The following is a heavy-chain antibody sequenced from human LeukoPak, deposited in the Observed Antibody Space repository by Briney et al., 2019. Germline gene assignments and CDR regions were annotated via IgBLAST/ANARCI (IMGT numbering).Heavy chain of an antibody. CDR3: ARDRAYYYDSSGPFDY. CDR1: GFTFSSYA. J-gene: IGHJ4*02. V-gene: IGHV3-30-3*01. D-gene: IGHD3-22*01. Sequence: GGSLRLSCAASGFTFSSYAMPWVRQAPGKGLEWVAVISYDGSNKYYADSVKGRFTISRDNSKNTLYLQMNSLRAEDTAVYYCARDRAYYYDSSGPFDYWGQGTLVTVSS. CDR2: ISYDGSNK.